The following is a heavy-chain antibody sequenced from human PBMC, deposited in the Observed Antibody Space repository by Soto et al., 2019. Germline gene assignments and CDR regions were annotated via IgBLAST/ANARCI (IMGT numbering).Heavy chain of an antibody. Sequence: AAVKGSCKTSGYTFTSYGISLVRPAPGQGLEWMGWITANNVNTNYAQKFQGRVTMTTDTSTATAYMELRSLRSDDTAVYYCARDMGGYYFEPNDYWGQGTLVNVSA. CDR1: GYTFTSYG. J-gene: IGHJ4*02. CDR2: ITANNVNT. D-gene: IGHD3-22*01. CDR3: ARDMGGYYFEPNDY. V-gene: IGHV1-18*01.